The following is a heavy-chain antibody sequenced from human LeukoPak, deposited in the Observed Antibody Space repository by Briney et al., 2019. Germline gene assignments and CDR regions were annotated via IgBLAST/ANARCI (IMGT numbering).Heavy chain of an antibody. CDR1: GGSISSSSYY. CDR2: IYYSGST. Sequence: PSETLSLTCTVSGGSISSSSYYWGWIRQPPGKGLEWIGSIYYSGSTYYNPSLKSRVTISVDTSKNQFSLKLSSVTAADTAVYYCASSVRDGSNYGYYFDSWGQGTLVTVSS. V-gene: IGHV4-39*01. D-gene: IGHD5-24*01. J-gene: IGHJ4*02. CDR3: ASSVRDGSNYGYYFDS.